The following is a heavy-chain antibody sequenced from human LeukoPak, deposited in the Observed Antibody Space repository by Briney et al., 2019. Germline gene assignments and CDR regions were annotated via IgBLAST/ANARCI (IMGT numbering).Heavy chain of an antibody. CDR3: ARTSDLDDPHNNYFDY. D-gene: IGHD1-1*01. Sequence: SETLSLTCTVSGGSISSGDYYWSWIRQPPGKGLEWIGYIYYSGSTYYNPSLKSRVTISVDTSKNQFSLKLSSVTAADTAVYYCARTSDLDDPHNNYFDYWGQGTLVTVSS. J-gene: IGHJ4*02. CDR1: GGSISSGDYY. V-gene: IGHV4-30-4*08. CDR2: IYYSGST.